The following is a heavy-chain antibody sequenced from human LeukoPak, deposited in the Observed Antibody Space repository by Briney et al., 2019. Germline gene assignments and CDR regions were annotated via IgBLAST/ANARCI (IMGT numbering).Heavy chain of an antibody. CDR3: ARAPGYCSSTSCPNWFDP. CDR1: GYTFTGYY. D-gene: IGHD2-2*03. Sequence: ASVKVSCKASGYTFTGYYMDWVRQAPGQGLMWMGWINPNSGGTNYAQKFQGRVTMTRDTSISTAYMELSRLRSDDTAVYYCARAPGYCSSTSCPNWFDPWGQGTLVTVSS. V-gene: IGHV1-2*02. J-gene: IGHJ5*02. CDR2: INPNSGGT.